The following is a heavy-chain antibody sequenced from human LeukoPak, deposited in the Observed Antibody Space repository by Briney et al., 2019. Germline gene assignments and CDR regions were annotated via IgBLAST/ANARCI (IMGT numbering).Heavy chain of an antibody. CDR3: ARDGSPQWLSEENWFDP. Sequence: GGSLRLSCAASGFTFSSYGMHWVRQAPGKGLEWVAVIWYDGSNKNYADSVKGRFTISRDNSKNTLYLQMNSLRAEDTAVYYCARDGSPQWLSEENWFDPWGQGTLVTVSS. D-gene: IGHD3-22*01. J-gene: IGHJ5*02. V-gene: IGHV3-33*01. CDR1: GFTFSSYG. CDR2: IWYDGSNK.